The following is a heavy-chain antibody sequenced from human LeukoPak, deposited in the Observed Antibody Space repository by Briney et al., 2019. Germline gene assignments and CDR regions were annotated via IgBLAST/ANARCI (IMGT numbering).Heavy chain of an antibody. CDR1: GFTFSSYA. CDR3: AKGTISLVRGPNDY. V-gene: IGHV3-64*01. CDR2: ISSNGGST. D-gene: IGHD3-10*01. J-gene: IGHJ4*02. Sequence: GGSLRLSCAASGFTFSSYAMHWVRQAPGKGLEYVSAISSNGGSTYYANSVKGRFTISRDNSKNTLYLQMNSLRAEDTAVYYCAKGTISLVRGPNDYWGQGTLVTVSS.